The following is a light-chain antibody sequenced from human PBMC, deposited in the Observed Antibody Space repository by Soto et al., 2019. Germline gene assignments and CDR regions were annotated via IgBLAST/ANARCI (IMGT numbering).Light chain of an antibody. Sequence: QSALTQPASVSGSLGQSITISCTGTNGDVGGYNYVSWYQQYPGKAPKLMIYNIGDRPSGVSSRFSGSKSGSTASLTISGLQAEDEADYYCTSYTSTNSLVFGGGTKLTVL. J-gene: IGLJ2*01. CDR2: NIG. CDR3: TSYTSTNSLV. V-gene: IGLV2-14*03. CDR1: NGDVGGYNY.